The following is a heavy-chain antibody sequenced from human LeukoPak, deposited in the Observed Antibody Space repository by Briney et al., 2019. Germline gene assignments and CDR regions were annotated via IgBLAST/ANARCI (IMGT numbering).Heavy chain of an antibody. Sequence: SVKVSCKASGGTFSSYAISWVRQAPGQGLEWMGGIIPIFGTANYAQKFQGRVTITADKSTSTAYMELSSLRSEDTAVYYCARGSTHGSGSSYSVDYWGQGTLVTVSS. V-gene: IGHV1-69*06. D-gene: IGHD3-10*01. CDR2: IIPIFGTA. CDR1: GGTFSSYA. J-gene: IGHJ4*02. CDR3: ARGSTHGSGSSYSVDY.